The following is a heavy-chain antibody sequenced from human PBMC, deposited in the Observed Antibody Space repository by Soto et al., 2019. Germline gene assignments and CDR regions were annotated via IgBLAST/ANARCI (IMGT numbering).Heavy chain of an antibody. D-gene: IGHD2-21*01. V-gene: IGHV4-61*08. CDR2: IYYRGTT. CDR3: ARANCVRCPFDL. J-gene: IGHJ4*02. Sequence: QVQLQESGPRLAKPSESLSLTCSVSGASLTRGVYYWSWPRHAPGRQLEWIGSIYYRGTTNYTPSLTGRVTISEDTSRNQVSVTVKSVTAADTAVYFCARANCVRCPFDLWGQGTLVTVSS. CDR1: GASLTRGVYY.